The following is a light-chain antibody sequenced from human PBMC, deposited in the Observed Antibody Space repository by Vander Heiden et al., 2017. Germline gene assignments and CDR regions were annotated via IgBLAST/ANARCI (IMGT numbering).Light chain of an antibody. J-gene: IGKJ5*01. CDR1: QSVSSY. CDR2: DAS. V-gene: IGKV3-11*01. Sequence: ELVLTQPPATLSLSPGERATLSCRASQSVSSYLAWYQQKPGQAPRLLIYDASNRATGIPARFSGSGSGTDFTLTISSLEPEDFAVYYCQQRSNWEITFGQGTRLEIK. CDR3: QQRSNWEIT.